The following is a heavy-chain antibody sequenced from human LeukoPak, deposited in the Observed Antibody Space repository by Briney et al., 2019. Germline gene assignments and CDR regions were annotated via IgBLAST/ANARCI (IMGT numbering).Heavy chain of an antibody. V-gene: IGHV4-34*01. D-gene: IGHD3-10*01. CDR2: INHSGST. CDR1: GGSFSGHY. CDR3: ARASGSF. J-gene: IGHJ4*02. Sequence: SETLSLTCAVYGGSFSGHYWSWIRQPPGKGLEWIGEINHSGSTNYNPSLKSRVTISVDTSKNQFSLKLSSVTAAGTAVYYCARASGSFWGQGTLVTVSS.